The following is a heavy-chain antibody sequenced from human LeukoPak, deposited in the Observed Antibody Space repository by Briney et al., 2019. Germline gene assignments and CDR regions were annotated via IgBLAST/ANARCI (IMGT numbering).Heavy chain of an antibody. CDR2: IHISGST. V-gene: IGHV4-61*02. J-gene: IGHJ4*02. CDR3: ARGVMELDYFDY. Sequence: PSETLSLTCTVPGGSISSGSYYWSWIRQPAGKGLEWLGRIHISGSTNYNPSLKSRVTISIDTSKNQFSLQLSSVTAADTAVYYCARGVMELDYFDYWGQGTLVTVSS. CDR1: GGSISSGSYY. D-gene: IGHD2-21*01.